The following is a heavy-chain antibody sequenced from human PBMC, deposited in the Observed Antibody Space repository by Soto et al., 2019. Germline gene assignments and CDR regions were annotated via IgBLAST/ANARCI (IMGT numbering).Heavy chain of an antibody. CDR3: ATGRRHLAWLFPAFHF. Sequence: QVQLVQSGAEVRKPGSSVKVSCKASGGTFSNDPFSWVRQAPGLGLEWMGGIIPSFETAHYAQRFKGRVTIPADESTSTVYMEVNSLTSEDTAVYFCATGRRHLAWLFPAFHFWGQGSLVTVSS. J-gene: IGHJ4*02. CDR1: GGTFSNDP. CDR2: IIPSFETA. V-gene: IGHV1-69*01. D-gene: IGHD3-3*01.